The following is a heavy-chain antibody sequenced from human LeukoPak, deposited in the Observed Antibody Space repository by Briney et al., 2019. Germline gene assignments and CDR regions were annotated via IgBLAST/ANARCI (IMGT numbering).Heavy chain of an antibody. CDR1: GGSISSYY. J-gene: IGHJ6*04. CDR2: IYYSGST. Sequence: PSETLSLTCTVSGGSISSYYWSWIRQPPGKGLEWIGYIYYSGSTNYNPSLKSRVTISVDTSKNQFSLKLSSVTAADTAVYYCARETYGDYEVGMDVWGKGTTFTVSS. CDR3: ARETYGDYEVGMDV. D-gene: IGHD4-17*01. V-gene: IGHV4-59*01.